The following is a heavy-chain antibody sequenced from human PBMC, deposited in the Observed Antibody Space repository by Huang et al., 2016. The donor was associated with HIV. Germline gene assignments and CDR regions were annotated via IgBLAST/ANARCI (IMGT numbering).Heavy chain of an antibody. Sequence: EVQLVQSGAEVKKPGESLKISCKGSGYKFTSYWIAGVRPMPGKGLERMGIIYPGDSDTRYSPSFQGQVTIAADKSINTDYLQWSSLKTSDTAMYFCARQRASGSTYVDSWGQGTLLTVYS. D-gene: IGHD2-15*01. CDR1: GYKFTSYW. CDR2: IYPGDSDT. J-gene: IGHJ4*02. CDR3: ARQRASGSTYVDS. V-gene: IGHV5-51*01.